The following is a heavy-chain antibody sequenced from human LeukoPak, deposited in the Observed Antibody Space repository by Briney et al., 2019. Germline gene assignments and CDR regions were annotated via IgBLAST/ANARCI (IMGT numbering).Heavy chain of an antibody. CDR1: GFTFSSYA. Sequence: GGSLRLSCVASGFTFSSYAMTWVRQAPGEGLEWVAFISQSGGRSTDYADSVRGRFTISRDNSEDTLYLQMNSLRAEDTAVYHCARDLGCSTSSCRYNWFDPWGQGTLVTVSS. J-gene: IGHJ5*02. CDR2: ISQSGGRST. D-gene: IGHD2-2*01. CDR3: ARDLGCSTSSCRYNWFDP. V-gene: IGHV3-23*01.